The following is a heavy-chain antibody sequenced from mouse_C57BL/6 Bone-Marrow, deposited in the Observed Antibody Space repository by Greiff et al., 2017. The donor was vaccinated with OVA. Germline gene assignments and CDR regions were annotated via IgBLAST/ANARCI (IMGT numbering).Heavy chain of an antibody. CDR3: ATGGNWYFDV. V-gene: IGHV1-39*01. Sequence: VQLKESGPELVKPGASVKISCKASGYSFTDYNMNWVKQSNGKSLEWIGVIYPNYGTTSYNQKFKGKATLTVDKSSSTAYMQLNSLTSEDSAVYYCATGGNWYFDVWGTGTTVTVSS. CDR1: GYSFTDYN. CDR2: IYPNYGTT. J-gene: IGHJ1*03.